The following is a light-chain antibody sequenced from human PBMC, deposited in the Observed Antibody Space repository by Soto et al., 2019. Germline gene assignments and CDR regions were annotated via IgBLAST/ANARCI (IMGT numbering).Light chain of an antibody. V-gene: IGKV3-20*01. Sequence: EIVLTQSPGTLSLSPGETATLSCRASQTIGRNYLAWYQQKPGQAPRLLIFGTSTRATGIPDRFSGSGSGTDFTLRISRLEPEDFAVYYCQQYASSPLLTFGGGTKVEIK. J-gene: IGKJ4*01. CDR2: GTS. CDR3: QQYASSPLLT. CDR1: QTIGRNY.